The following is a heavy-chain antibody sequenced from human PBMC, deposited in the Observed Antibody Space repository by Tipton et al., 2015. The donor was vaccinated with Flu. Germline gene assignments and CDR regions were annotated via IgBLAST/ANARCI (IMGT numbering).Heavy chain of an antibody. D-gene: IGHD1-26*01. V-gene: IGHV4-4*07. CDR3: ARDPDSGAGYYLDL. CDR2: IHTSGST. Sequence: TLSLTCTVSGASISSYYWTWIRLPAGKGLEWIGRIHTSGSTGYNPSLKSRVTMSVDASKNQFSLQLNSVTAADTAVYYCARDPDSGAGYYLDLWGRGTLVTVSS. CDR1: GASISSYY. J-gene: IGHJ2*01.